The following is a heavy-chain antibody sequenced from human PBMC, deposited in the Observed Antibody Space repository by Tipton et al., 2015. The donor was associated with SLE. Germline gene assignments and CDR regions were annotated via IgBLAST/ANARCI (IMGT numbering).Heavy chain of an antibody. V-gene: IGHV4-30-4*01. CDR3: ARAQGGGSTYMDV. J-gene: IGHJ6*03. D-gene: IGHD3-16*01. CDR2: IYYSGST. CDR1: GGPISSGDYY. Sequence: TLSLTCTVSGGPISSGDYYWSWIRQPPGKGLEWIGYIYYSGSTYYNPSLKSRVTISVDTSKNQFSLKLSSVTAADTAVYYCARAQGGGSTYMDVWGKGTTVTVSS.